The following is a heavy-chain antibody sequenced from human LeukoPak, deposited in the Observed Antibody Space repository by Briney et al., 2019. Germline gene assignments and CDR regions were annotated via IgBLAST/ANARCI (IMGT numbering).Heavy chain of an antibody. V-gene: IGHV4-59*12. CDR2: IYYSGST. D-gene: IGHD2-15*01. Sequence: SETLSLTCAVSGGSISNYYWSWIRQPPGKGLEWIGYIYYSGSTNYNPSLKSRVTISVDRSKNQFSLKLSSVTAADTAVYYCAREVAYLDYWGQGTLVTVSS. J-gene: IGHJ4*02. CDR1: GGSISNYY. CDR3: AREVAYLDY.